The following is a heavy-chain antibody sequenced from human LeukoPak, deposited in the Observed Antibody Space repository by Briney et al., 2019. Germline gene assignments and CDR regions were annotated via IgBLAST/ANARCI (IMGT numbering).Heavy chain of an antibody. V-gene: IGHV4-31*03. D-gene: IGHD3-9*01. CDR2: IYYSGST. CDR1: GGSISSGGYS. Sequence: RSSETLSLTCTVSGGSISSGGYSWSWIRQHPGKGLEWIGYIYYSGSTYYNPSLKSRVTISVDTSKNQFSLKLSSVTAADTAVYYCARGLRYFDWLAREGAFDIWGQGTMVTVSS. CDR3: ARGLRYFDWLAREGAFDI. J-gene: IGHJ3*02.